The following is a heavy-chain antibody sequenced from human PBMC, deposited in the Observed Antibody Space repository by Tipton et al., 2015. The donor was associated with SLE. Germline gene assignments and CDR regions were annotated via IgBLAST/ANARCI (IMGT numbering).Heavy chain of an antibody. D-gene: IGHD1-1*01. CDR3: ARVPCLERSYYCHRYMDV. V-gene: IGHV4-59*11. CDR2: IYFGGST. CDR1: GGSISPHY. J-gene: IGHJ6*03. Sequence: TLSLTCTVSGGSISPHYWSWIRQPPGKGLEWIGYIYFGGSTTYNPSLKSRVTISVDTSKNQFSLRLSSVTAAGTAVYYCARVPCLERSYYCHRYMDVWGKGTTVTVSS.